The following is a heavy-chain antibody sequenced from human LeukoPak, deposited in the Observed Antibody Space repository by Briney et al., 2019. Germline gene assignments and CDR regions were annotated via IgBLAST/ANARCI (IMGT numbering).Heavy chain of an antibody. J-gene: IGHJ4*02. CDR3: ARRGHCIHDVCYGNDY. D-gene: IGHD2-8*01. CDR2: IYPGDSDT. CDR1: GYSFTNYW. V-gene: IGHV5-51*01. Sequence: PGESLKISCKGSGYSFTNYWIGWVRQMPEKGLEWMGIIYPGDSDTRYSPSFQGQVTISADKSTNTAYLQWSSLKASDTAMYYCARRGHCIHDVCYGNDYWGQGTLVTVSS.